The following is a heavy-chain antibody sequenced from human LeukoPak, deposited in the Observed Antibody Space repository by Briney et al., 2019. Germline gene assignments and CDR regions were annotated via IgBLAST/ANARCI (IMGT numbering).Heavy chain of an antibody. CDR1: GGSISSSSYY. CDR3: ATKDIVVVVAADAFDI. CDR2: IYYSGST. J-gene: IGHJ3*02. D-gene: IGHD2-15*01. Sequence: PSETLSLTCTVSGGSISSSSYYWGWIRQPPGKGLEWIGSIYYSGSTYYNPSLKSRVTISVDTSKNQFSLKLSSVTAADTAVYYCATKDIVVVVAADAFDIWGQGTMVTVSS. V-gene: IGHV4-39*07.